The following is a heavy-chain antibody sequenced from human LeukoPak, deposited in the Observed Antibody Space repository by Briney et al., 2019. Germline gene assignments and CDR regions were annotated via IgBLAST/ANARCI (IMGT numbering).Heavy chain of an antibody. J-gene: IGHJ4*02. CDR1: GFTFSNYV. CDR3: ASVGRADY. Sequence: GGPLRLSCAASGFTFSNYVMNWVHQAPGKGVEWVSYISSSGSTIYHADSVKGRFTISRDNAKNSLYLQMNSLKVEDTAVYYCASVGRADYWGQGTLVTVSS. CDR2: ISSSGSTI. V-gene: IGHV3-48*03. D-gene: IGHD2-15*01.